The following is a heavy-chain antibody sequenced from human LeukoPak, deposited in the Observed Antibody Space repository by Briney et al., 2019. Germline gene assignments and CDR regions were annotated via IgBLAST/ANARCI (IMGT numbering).Heavy chain of an antibody. D-gene: IGHD6-6*01. CDR1: GFTFSSYA. CDR2: ISGSGGST. Sequence: GGSLRLSCAASGFTFSSYAMSWVRQAPGKGLEWVSAISGSGGSTYYADSVKGRFTISRDNSKNTLYLQMNGLRAEDTAVYYCAKDGIAARRFDYWGQGTLVTVSS. CDR3: AKDGIAARRFDY. J-gene: IGHJ4*02. V-gene: IGHV3-23*01.